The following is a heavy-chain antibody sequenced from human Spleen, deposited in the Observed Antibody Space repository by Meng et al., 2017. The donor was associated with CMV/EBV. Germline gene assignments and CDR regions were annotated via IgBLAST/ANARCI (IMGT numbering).Heavy chain of an antibody. CDR3: ARGSWNYDF. D-gene: IGHD1-7*01. CDR2: IIPFLGIA. CDR1: GGTFSSYA. Sequence: SVKVSCKASGGTFSSYAINWVRQAPGQGLEWMGGIIPFLGIANYAQKFQGRVTITADKSTSTAYMELSSLTSDDTAMYYCARGSWNYDFWGRGTLVTVSS. J-gene: IGHJ4*02. V-gene: IGHV1-69*10.